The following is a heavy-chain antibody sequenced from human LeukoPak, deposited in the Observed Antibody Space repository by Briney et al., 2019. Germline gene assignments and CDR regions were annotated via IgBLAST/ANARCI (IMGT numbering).Heavy chain of an antibody. CDR2: IKQDGSEK. CDR1: GFTFSSYW. Sequence: QPGGSLRLSCAASGFTFSSYWMSWVRQAPGKGLEWVGNIKQDGSEKYYVDSVKGRFTISRDNAKNSLYLQINSLRAEDTAVYYCARETGDIVLMVYDNWFDPWGQGTLVTVSS. D-gene: IGHD2-8*01. CDR3: ARETGDIVLMVYDNWFDP. V-gene: IGHV3-7*01. J-gene: IGHJ5*02.